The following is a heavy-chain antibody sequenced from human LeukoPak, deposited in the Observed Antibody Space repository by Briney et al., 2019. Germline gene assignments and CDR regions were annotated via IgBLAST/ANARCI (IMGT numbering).Heavy chain of an antibody. CDR2: IYFSGST. J-gene: IGHJ4*02. CDR3: ARKEGTI. CDR1: DDSIGNYY. D-gene: IGHD2-2*01. Sequence: SETLSLTCTVSDDSIGNYYWSWIRQSPGKGLEWIGYIYFSGSTNYNPSLKSRVTMSIDTSKNQFSLRLTSVTAADTAVYYCARKEGTIWGQGTLVTVSS. V-gene: IGHV4-59*01.